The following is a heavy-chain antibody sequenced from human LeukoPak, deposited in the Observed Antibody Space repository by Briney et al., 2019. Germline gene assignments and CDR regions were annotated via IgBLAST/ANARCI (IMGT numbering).Heavy chain of an antibody. CDR3: ARDRYYYDSSGYYDY. Sequence: ASVKVSCKAFGYTFTSYAMHWVRQAPGQRLEWMGWINAGNGNTKYSQKFQGRVTITRDTSASTAYMELSSLRSEDTAVYYCARDRYYYDSSGYYDYWGQGTLVTVSS. CDR2: INAGNGNT. CDR1: GYTFTSYA. D-gene: IGHD3-22*01. V-gene: IGHV1-3*01. J-gene: IGHJ4*02.